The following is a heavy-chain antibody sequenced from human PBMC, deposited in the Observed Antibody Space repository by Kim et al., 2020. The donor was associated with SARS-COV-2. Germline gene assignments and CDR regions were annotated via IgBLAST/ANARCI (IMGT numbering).Heavy chain of an antibody. CDR1: GFTFRNHA. CDR2: LNGGGGVT. D-gene: IGHD5-18*01. Sequence: GGSLRLSCVASGFTFRNHAMSWVRQAPGKGLEWVAGLNGGGGVTYYPESVKGRFTISRDNSKNTLYLQIHSLTADDTAVYYCVRDSSGYSYGYKYYYSGMDVWGQGTTVTVS. J-gene: IGHJ6*02. V-gene: IGHV3-23*01. CDR3: VRDSSGYSYGYKYYYSGMDV.